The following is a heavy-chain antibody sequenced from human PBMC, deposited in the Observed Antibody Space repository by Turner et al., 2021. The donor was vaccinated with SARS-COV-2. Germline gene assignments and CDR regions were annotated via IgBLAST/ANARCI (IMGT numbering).Heavy chain of an antibody. CDR3: TRDLMEVGGMDV. CDR2: IYSGGST. Sequence: EVQLVESGGGLFQPGGSLRLSCAASGVTVSSNYMSWVRQAPGKGLEWVSVIYSGGSTYYADTVKGRFTIARDNSKNTLYLQMNSLRAEDTAVYDCTRDLMEVGGMDVWGQGTTVTVSS. D-gene: IGHD3-3*01. J-gene: IGHJ6*02. V-gene: IGHV3-53*01. CDR1: GVTVSSNY.